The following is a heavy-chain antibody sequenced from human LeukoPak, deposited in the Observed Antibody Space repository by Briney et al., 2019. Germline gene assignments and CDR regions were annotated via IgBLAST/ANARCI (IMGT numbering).Heavy chain of an antibody. V-gene: IGHV3-66*01. J-gene: IGHJ6*03. CDR1: GFTFSKAW. CDR2: ITGSGAFT. Sequence: PGGSLRLSCTASGFTFSKAWMSWVRQAPGKGLEWVSAITGSGAFTDYADSVKGRFTISRDNSKNTLYLQMNSLRAEDTAVYYCARAPTTVVTPEVYYYYMDVWGKGTTVTISS. CDR3: ARAPTTVVTPEVYYYYMDV. D-gene: IGHD4-23*01.